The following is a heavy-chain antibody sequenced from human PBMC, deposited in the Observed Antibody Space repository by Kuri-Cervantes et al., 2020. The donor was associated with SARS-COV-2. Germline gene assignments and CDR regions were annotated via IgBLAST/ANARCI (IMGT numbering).Heavy chain of an antibody. D-gene: IGHD3-22*01. CDR3: ASAQGPYYYDSSGYYRFDY. Sequence: ESLKISCTVSGGSISSSSYYWGWIRQPPGKGLEWIGSIYHSGSTYYNPSLKSRVTISVDTSKNQFSLKLSSVTAADTAVYYCASAQGPYYYDSSGYYRFDYWGQGTLVTVSS. CDR1: GGSISSSSYY. J-gene: IGHJ4*02. CDR2: IYHSGST. V-gene: IGHV4-39*01.